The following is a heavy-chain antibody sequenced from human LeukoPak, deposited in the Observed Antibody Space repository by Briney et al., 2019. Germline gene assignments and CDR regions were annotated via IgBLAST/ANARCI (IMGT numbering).Heavy chain of an antibody. CDR3: GRKGKYDSSGYGSDY. V-gene: IGHV3-21*01. D-gene: IGHD3-22*01. Sequence: GGSLRLSCAASGFTFSIYSMNWVRQAPGKGLEWVSSISYSSSYIYYADSVKGRFTISRDNAKDSLYLQMNSLRAEDTAVYYCGRKGKYDSSGYGSDYWGQGTLVTVSS. J-gene: IGHJ4*02. CDR1: GFTFSIYS. CDR2: ISYSSSYI.